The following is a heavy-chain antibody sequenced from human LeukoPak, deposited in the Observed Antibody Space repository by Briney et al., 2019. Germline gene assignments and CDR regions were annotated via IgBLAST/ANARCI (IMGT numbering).Heavy chain of an antibody. CDR2: IRSKANSYAT. CDR1: GFAFSGSA. V-gene: IGHV3-73*01. J-gene: IGHJ4*02. CDR3: TRLFGVDY. Sequence: PGGPLKLSCAASGFAFSGSAMHWVRQASGKGLEWVGRIRSKANSYATAYAASVKGRFTISRDDSKNTAYLQMNSLKTEDTVVYYCTRLFGVDYWGQGTLVTVSS. D-gene: IGHD3-10*02.